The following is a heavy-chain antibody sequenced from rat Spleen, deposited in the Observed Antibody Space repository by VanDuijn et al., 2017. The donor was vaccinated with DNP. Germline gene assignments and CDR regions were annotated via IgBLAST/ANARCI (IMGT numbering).Heavy chain of an antibody. V-gene: IGHV5-20*01. J-gene: IGHJ2*01. D-gene: IGHD1-2*01. CDR3: TIQLSY. CDR1: GLILSNYG. Sequence: EVQVVESGGGLVQPGRSLKLSCAASGLILSNYGMHWIRQAPTKGLEWVASISYDGGSTYYRDSVKGRFTISRDNAKSSLYLQMDSLRSEDTATYYCTIQLSYWGQGVMVTVSS. CDR2: ISYDGGST.